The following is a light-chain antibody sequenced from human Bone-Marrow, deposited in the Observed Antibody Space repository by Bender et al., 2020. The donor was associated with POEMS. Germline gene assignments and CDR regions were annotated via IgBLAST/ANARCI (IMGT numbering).Light chain of an antibody. J-gene: IGLJ3*02. V-gene: IGLV1-44*01. CDR1: SSKFGSYP. CDR3: ATWDDSLNGWV. CDR2: NNS. Sequence: QSVLTQPPSASGTPGQRVTISCSGSSSKFGSYPVNWYQQLPGAAPKLVIFNNSQRPSGVPDRFSGSNSGTSASLAISGFLSDDEADFHCATWDDSLNGWVFGGGTKLTVL.